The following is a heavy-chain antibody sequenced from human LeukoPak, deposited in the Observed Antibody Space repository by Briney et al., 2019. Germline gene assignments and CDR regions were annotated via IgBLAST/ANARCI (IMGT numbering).Heavy chain of an antibody. J-gene: IGHJ4*02. D-gene: IGHD3-10*01. V-gene: IGHV3-15*01. Sequence: KPGGSLRLSCAASGFTFSSYAMSWVRQAPGKGLEWVGRIISNRGGGTTDYAAPVKGRFTISRDDSKNTVYLQLNNLETEDTAVYYCVWLRDFYYSSTFWGQGTLVTVSS. CDR3: VWLRDFYYSSTF. CDR2: IISNRGGGTT. CDR1: GFTFSSYA.